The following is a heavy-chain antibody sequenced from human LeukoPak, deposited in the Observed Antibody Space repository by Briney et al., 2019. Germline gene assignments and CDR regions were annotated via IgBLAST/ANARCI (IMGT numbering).Heavy chain of an antibody. CDR1: GFTFSSYA. CDR3: AKSQDGAGGYYGGYDY. J-gene: IGHJ4*02. D-gene: IGHD3-22*01. CDR2: ISGSGGST. Sequence: PGGSLRLSCAASGFTFSSYAMSWVRQAPGKGLEWVSAISGSGGSTYYADSVKGRFTISRDNSKNTLYLQMNSLRAEDTAVYYCAKSQDGAGGYYGGYDYWGQGTLVTVSS. V-gene: IGHV3-23*01.